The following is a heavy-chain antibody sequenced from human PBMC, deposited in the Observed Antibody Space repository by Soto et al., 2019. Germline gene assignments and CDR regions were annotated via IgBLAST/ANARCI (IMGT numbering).Heavy chain of an antibody. CDR1: GFTFSSYA. CDR2: ISYDGSNK. D-gene: IGHD3-10*01. CDR3: ARDGSPYYYYGMDV. Sequence: QVQLVESGGSVVQPGGSLRLSCAASGFTFSSYAMHWVRQAPGKGLEWVAVISYDGSNKYYADSVKGRFTISRDHFKNTRYLQMNSPRAEDTAVYYCARDGSPYYYYGMDVWGQGTTVTVSS. J-gene: IGHJ6*02. V-gene: IGHV3-30-3*01.